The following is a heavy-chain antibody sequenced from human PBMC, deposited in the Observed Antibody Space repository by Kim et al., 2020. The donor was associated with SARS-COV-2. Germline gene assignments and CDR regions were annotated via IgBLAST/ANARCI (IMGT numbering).Heavy chain of an antibody. J-gene: IGHJ4*02. D-gene: IGHD5-12*01. Sequence: YAEYVKGRFPISRDNAKIFLYLEINRLGGEDTALYYCAKQGDAYDYYFDYWGQGTLVTVSS. CDR3: AKQGDAYDYYFDY. V-gene: IGHV3-9*01.